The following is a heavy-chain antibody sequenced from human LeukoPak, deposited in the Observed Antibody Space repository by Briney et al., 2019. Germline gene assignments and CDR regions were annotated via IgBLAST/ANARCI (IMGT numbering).Heavy chain of an antibody. V-gene: IGHV3-30*02. J-gene: IGHJ4*02. D-gene: IGHD3-16*01. Sequence: PGGSLRLSCAASGFTFSNHGMHWVRQAPGKGLEWVAVIWYDGSNRYYADSVKGRFTISRDNSKNTTYLQMNYLRPEDTAVYFCAKGGHYLFDYWGQGALVTVSS. CDR1: GFTFSNHG. CDR3: AKGGHYLFDY. CDR2: IWYDGSNR.